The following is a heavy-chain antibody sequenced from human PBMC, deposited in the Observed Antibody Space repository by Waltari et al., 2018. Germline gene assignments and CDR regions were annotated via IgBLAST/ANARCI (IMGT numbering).Heavy chain of an antibody. CDR1: GGHFSSYA. CDR3: ARDLKDGLVGATSFAFDI. V-gene: IGHV1-69*12. CDR2: IIPIFGTA. Sequence: QVQLVQSGAEVKKPGSSVKVSCKASGGHFSSYAISWVRQAPGQGLEWMGGIIPIFGTANYAQKFQGRVTITADESTSTAYMELSSLRSEDTAVYYCARDLKDGLVGATSFAFDIWGQGTMVTVSS. D-gene: IGHD1-26*01. J-gene: IGHJ3*02.